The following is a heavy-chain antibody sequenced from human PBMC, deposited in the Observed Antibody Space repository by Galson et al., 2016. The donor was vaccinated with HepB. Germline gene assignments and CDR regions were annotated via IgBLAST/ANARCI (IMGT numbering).Heavy chain of an antibody. CDR3: ARDGRAWVGLDV. Sequence: ETLSLTCAVSGDSINRSNWWNWVRQPPGKGLEWMGEIYHSGSTNYRPSLKSRVSISVDKSKNQFSLRLTSLTAADTAIYFCARDGRAWVGLDVWGQGTTVTVSS. D-gene: IGHD3/OR15-3a*01. CDR1: GDSINRSNW. V-gene: IGHV4-4*01. J-gene: IGHJ6*02. CDR2: IYHSGST.